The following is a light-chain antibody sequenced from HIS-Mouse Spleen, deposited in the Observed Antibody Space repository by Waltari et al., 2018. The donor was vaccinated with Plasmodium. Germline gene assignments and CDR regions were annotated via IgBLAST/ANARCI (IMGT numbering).Light chain of an antibody. V-gene: IGKV3-20*01. CDR2: GAS. CDR3: QQYGSSRFT. Sequence: EIVLTQSPGTLSLSPGERATLSCRASQSVSSSYLAWYQQKPGQAPRRLIDGASSRATGIPDRFSGSGSGTDFTLTISRLEPEDFAVYYCQQYGSSRFTFGPGTKVDIK. J-gene: IGKJ3*01. CDR1: QSVSSSY.